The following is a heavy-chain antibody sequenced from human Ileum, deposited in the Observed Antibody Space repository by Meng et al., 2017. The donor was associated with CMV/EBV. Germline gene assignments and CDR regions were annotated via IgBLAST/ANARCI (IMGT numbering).Heavy chain of an antibody. CDR1: GYSFTSYW. Sequence: GESLKISCKGSGYSFTSYWIGWVRQMPGKGLEWMGIIYPGDSDTRYSPSFQGQVTISADKSVSTAYLQWGSLKASDTAMYYCARGGYCSSTSCYPPHWFDPWGQGTLVTVSS. D-gene: IGHD2-2*01. CDR2: IYPGDSDT. V-gene: IGHV5-51*01. J-gene: IGHJ5*02. CDR3: ARGGYCSSTSCYPPHWFDP.